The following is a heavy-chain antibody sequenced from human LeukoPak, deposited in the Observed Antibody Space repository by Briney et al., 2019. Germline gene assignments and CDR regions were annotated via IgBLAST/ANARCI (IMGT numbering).Heavy chain of an antibody. V-gene: IGHV3-7*01. CDR2: IKEDGSKD. J-gene: IGHJ5*02. CDR3: ARDASGYDP. Sequence: GRSLRLSCAASGFSFSTYWMSWVRQTPGKGLEWVANIKEDGSKDYYVDSVKGRFTISRDNAKNSLYLQMNSLRVEDSGVYYCARDASGYDPWGQGTLVTVSS. CDR1: GFSFSTYW. D-gene: IGHD5-12*01.